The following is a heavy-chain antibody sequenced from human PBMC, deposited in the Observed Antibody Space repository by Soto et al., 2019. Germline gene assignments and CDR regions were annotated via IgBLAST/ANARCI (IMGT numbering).Heavy chain of an antibody. J-gene: IGHJ4*02. CDR2: ISASGCST. V-gene: IGHV3-23*01. D-gene: IGHD5-18*01. Sequence: GGSLRLSCAASGFTFSTYWMHWVRQAPGKGLEWVSAISASGCSTYYADSLKGRFTISRDNSKNTLYLQMNSLRVEDTAVYYCAKVGFPYSYGYLFYYWGQGTLVTVSS. CDR1: GFTFSTYW. CDR3: AKVGFPYSYGYLFYY.